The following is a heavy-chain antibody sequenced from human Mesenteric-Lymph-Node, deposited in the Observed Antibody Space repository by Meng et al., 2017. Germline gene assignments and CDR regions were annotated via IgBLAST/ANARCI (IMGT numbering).Heavy chain of an antibody. V-gene: IGHV5-51*01. CDR2: IYPGDSDT. CDR3: ARLVPMSSGCFDY. CDR1: GYSFTSYW. Sequence: GGSLRLSCKGSGYSFTSYWIAWVRQMPGKGLEWMGIIYPGDSDTRYSQSFQGQVTISADKSISTAYLQWSSLKASDTAMYYCARLVPMSSGCFDYWGQGTLVTVSS. D-gene: IGHD6-19*01. J-gene: IGHJ4*02.